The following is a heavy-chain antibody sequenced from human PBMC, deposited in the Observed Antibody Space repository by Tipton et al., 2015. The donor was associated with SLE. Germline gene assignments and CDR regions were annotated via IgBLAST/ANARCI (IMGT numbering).Heavy chain of an antibody. J-gene: IGHJ4*02. D-gene: IGHD3-22*01. Sequence: GLVKPSQTLSLICTVSGDSIGSGTYYWSWIRQPAGKGLQWIGRVYATGSTNYNPSLEIRVAMSVDTSKNQFSLKLSSVTAADTAMYYCARHDYDDNGYYLHYFEDWGQGTLVTVSS. V-gene: IGHV4-61*02. CDR2: VYATGST. CDR1: GDSIGSGTYY. CDR3: ARHDYDDNGYYLHYFED.